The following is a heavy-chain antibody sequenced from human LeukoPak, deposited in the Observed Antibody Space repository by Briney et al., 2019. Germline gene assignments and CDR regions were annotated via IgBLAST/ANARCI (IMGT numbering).Heavy chain of an antibody. CDR3: ARGLEYSYGYGY. CDR2: MNPNSGNT. Sequence: ASVKVSCKASGYTFTSYDINWVRQATGQGLEWMGWMNPNSGNTGYAQKFQGRVTMTRNTSISTAYMELSSLRSEDTAVYYCARGLEYSYGYGYWGQGTLVTVSS. D-gene: IGHD5-18*01. CDR1: GYTFTSYD. J-gene: IGHJ4*02. V-gene: IGHV1-8*01.